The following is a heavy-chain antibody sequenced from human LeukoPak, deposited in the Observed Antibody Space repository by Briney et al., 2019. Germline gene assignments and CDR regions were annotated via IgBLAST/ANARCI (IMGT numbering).Heavy chain of an antibody. D-gene: IGHD3-3*01. Sequence: PSETLSLTCTVSGGSISSSNFYWDWIRQPPGKGLEWIGNIYYSGSTDYNPSLKSRVTMSVDTSKNQCSLKLSSVTAADTAVYYCATSPLEWLPIPDYWGQGTLVTVSS. CDR2: IYYSGST. V-gene: IGHV4-39*01. J-gene: IGHJ4*02. CDR3: ATSPLEWLPIPDY. CDR1: GGSISSSNFY.